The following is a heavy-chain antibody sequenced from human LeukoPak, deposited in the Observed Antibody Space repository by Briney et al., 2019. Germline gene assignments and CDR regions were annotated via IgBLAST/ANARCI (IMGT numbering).Heavy chain of an antibody. D-gene: IGHD2-2*01. CDR3: ARYYCSSSCLHFDY. J-gene: IGHJ4*02. Sequence: SATLSLTCTVSGGSISSYYWSWIRQPPGKGLEWIGYIYYSGSTNYNPSLKSRVTISVDTSKNQFSLKLSSVTAADTAVYYCARYYCSSSCLHFDYWGKGTLVTVSS. CDR2: IYYSGST. CDR1: GGSISSYY. V-gene: IGHV4-59*01.